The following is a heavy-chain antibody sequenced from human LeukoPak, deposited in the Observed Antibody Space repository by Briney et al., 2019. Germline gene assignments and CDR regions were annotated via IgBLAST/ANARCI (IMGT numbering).Heavy chain of an antibody. D-gene: IGHD6-19*01. J-gene: IGHJ4*02. V-gene: IGHV3-21*01. CDR2: IGSSGYI. Sequence: GGSLRISCAASGFTFSDYSMSWVRQTPGKGLEWVSLIGSSGYIYYADSVKGRFTISRDNAKSSLFLQMNSLTAEDTAVYYCARDAAGWSRDYWGQGTLVTVSS. CDR3: ARDAAGWSRDY. CDR1: GFTFSDYS.